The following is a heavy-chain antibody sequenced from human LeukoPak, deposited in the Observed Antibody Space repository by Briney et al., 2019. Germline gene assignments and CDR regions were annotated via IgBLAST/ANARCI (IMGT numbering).Heavy chain of an antibody. J-gene: IGHJ4*02. CDR2: IKSKSDGGTT. D-gene: IGHD3-16*01. V-gene: IGHV3-15*01. Sequence: PGGSLRLSCTTSGFTFGDYAMSWVRQAPGKGLESVGRIKSKSDGGTTDYAAPVKGRFTISREDSKNTLYLQMNILKTEDTAMYYCTTGGGTSDYWGQGTLVTVSS. CDR1: GFTFGDYA. CDR3: TTGGGTSDY.